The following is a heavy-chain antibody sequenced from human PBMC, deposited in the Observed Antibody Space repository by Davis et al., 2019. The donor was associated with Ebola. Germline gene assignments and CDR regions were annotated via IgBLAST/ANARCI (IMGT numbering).Heavy chain of an antibody. Sequence: GESLKISCAASGFTFSSYSMNWVRQAPGKGLEWVSTMSGSGDNTYYADSVQGRFTISRDSAKNTLYLQMNSLRAEDTAFYYCARDLVWNDYWGQGTLVTVSS. D-gene: IGHD1-1*01. CDR2: MSGSGDNT. CDR3: ARDLVWNDY. V-gene: IGHV3-21*01. J-gene: IGHJ4*02. CDR1: GFTFSSYS.